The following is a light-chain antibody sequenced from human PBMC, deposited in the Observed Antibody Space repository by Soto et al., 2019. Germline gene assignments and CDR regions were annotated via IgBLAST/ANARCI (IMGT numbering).Light chain of an antibody. J-gene: IGLJ3*02. CDR1: SDNIGAGYD. CDR3: QSYDSSLSGSVV. CDR2: GNS. V-gene: IGLV1-40*01. Sequence: QYVLTQPPSVSGAPGQRVTISCTGSSDNIGAGYDVHWYQQLPGTAPKLLIYGNSNRPSGVPDRFSGSKSGTSASLAITGLQAEDEADYYCQSYDSSLSGSVVFGGGTKLTDL.